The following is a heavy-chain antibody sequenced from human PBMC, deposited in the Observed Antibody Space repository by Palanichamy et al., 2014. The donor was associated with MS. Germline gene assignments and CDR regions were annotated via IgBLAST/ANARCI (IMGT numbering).Heavy chain of an antibody. V-gene: IGHV3-48*02. Sequence: EVQLVEVWGGLVQSGGSLRLSCAASGFTFSSYAMNWVRQAFQGRGWSGVSFISGSSSPIYYADSVEGRFTISRDNAKNSLYLQMNSLRHEDTAVYYCARDRVGGAFDCWGQGTLVTVSS. CDR2: ISGSSSPI. J-gene: IGHJ4*02. D-gene: IGHD1-26*01. CDR3: ARDRVGGAFDC. CDR1: GFTFSSYA.